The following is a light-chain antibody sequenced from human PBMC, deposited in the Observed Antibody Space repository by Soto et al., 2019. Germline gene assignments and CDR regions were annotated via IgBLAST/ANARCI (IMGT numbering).Light chain of an antibody. CDR1: QTVSNN. J-gene: IGKJ4*01. Sequence: EIVMTQSPATLSVSPGKKATLSCRASQTVSNNLAWYQQKPGQAPRLLIYFASTRATGIPARFSGSGSGTEFTLPISSLQSEDFAVYYCQQYNQWPLTFGGGTKAETK. V-gene: IGKV3-15*01. CDR3: QQYNQWPLT. CDR2: FAS.